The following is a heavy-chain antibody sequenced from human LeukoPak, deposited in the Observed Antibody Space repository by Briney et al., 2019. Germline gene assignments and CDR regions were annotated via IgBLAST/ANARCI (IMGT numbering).Heavy chain of an antibody. J-gene: IGHJ4*02. Sequence: ASVKVSCKASGYTFTSYYMHWVRQAPGQGLEWMGIINPSGGSTSYAQKFQGRVTMTRDMSTSTVYMELSSLRSEDTAVYYCASDSSGYHSTLDYWGQGTLVTVSS. CDR1: GYTFTSYY. CDR2: INPSGGST. D-gene: IGHD3-22*01. V-gene: IGHV1-46*01. CDR3: ASDSSGYHSTLDY.